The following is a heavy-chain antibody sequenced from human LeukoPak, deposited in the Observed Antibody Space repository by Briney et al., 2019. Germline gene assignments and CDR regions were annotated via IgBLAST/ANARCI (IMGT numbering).Heavy chain of an antibody. D-gene: IGHD3-22*01. Sequence: GGSLRLSCAASGFTFSSYAMHWVRQAPGKGLEWVAVISYDGSNKYYADSVKGRFTISRDNSKNTLYLQMNSLRAEDTAVYYCERDGHDSSGYYPRRYFDYWGQGTLVTVSS. CDR3: ERDGHDSSGYYPRRYFDY. CDR2: ISYDGSNK. CDR1: GFTFSSYA. J-gene: IGHJ4*02. V-gene: IGHV3-30*01.